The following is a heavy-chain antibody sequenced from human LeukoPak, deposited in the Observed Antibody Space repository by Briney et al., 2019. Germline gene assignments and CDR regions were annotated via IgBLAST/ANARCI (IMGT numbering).Heavy chain of an antibody. D-gene: IGHD3-16*01. CDR1: GFTFSSYS. J-gene: IGHJ6*04. CDR2: ISSRSTYI. V-gene: IGHV3-21*01. Sequence: GGSLRLSCAASGFTFSSYSMNWVRQAPGKGLEWVSSISSRSTYIYHADSVKGRFTISRDNAKKSLFLQMKSLRAEDTAVYFCAKSTRAVMAMMDVWGKGTTVTVSS. CDR3: AKSTRAVMAMMDV.